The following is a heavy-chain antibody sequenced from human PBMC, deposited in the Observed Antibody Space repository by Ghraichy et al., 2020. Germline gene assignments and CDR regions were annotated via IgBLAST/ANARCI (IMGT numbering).Heavy chain of an antibody. Sequence: SETRSLTCSVSGGSIKSFYWNWIRQSPGKGLEWIGYVYYDDKTNFNPSLESRLTMSLDTFKNQCSLTLRSVTAADTAVYYCARGQSRVEASFDSWGQGALVTVAS. J-gene: IGHJ4*02. CDR2: VYYDDKT. V-gene: IGHV4-59*08. D-gene: IGHD3-3*01. CDR3: ARGQSRVEASFDS. CDR1: GGSIKSFY.